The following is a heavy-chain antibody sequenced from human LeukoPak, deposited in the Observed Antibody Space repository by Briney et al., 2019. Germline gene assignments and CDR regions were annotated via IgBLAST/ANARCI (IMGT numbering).Heavy chain of an antibody. V-gene: IGHV1-69*13. CDR1: GGTFSSYA. CDR3: ARGGYCSSTSCYPPRYYYGMDV. CDR2: IIPIFGTA. J-gene: IGHJ6*04. D-gene: IGHD2-2*01. Sequence: SVKVSCKASGGTFSSYAISWVRQAPGQGLEWMGGIIPIFGTANHAQKFQGRVTITADESTSTAYMELSSLRSEDTAVYYCARGGYCSSTSCYPPRYYYGMDVWGKGTTVTVSS.